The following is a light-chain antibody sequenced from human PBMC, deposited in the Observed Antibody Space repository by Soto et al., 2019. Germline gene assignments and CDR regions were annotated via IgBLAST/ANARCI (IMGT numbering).Light chain of an antibody. CDR3: QQRRYWPVT. V-gene: IGKV3-11*01. Sequence: EIVLTQSPAILSMSPGERATLSCRASQSVSSYFAWYQQKPGQAPRLLIYDASNRATGVPARFSGSGSGTDFTLTISSLEPEDFAVYYCQQRRYWPVTFGGGTKVEIK. CDR1: QSVSSY. CDR2: DAS. J-gene: IGKJ4*02.